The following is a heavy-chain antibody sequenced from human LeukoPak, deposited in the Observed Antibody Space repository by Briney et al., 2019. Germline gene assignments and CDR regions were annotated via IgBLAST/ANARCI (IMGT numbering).Heavy chain of an antibody. J-gene: IGHJ5*02. D-gene: IGHD6-13*01. Sequence: GGSLRLSCAASGFTFSSYWMHWVRQAPGKGLEWVAIIKQDGSEKYYVDSVKGRFTISRDNAKNSLYLQMNSLRAEDTAVYYCARGIIAAAVNWFDPWGQGTLVTVSS. CDR2: IKQDGSEK. CDR3: ARGIIAAAVNWFDP. CDR1: GFTFSSYW. V-gene: IGHV3-7*01.